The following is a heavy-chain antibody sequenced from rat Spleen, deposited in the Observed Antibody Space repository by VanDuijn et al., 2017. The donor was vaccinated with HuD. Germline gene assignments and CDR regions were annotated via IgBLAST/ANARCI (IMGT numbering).Heavy chain of an antibody. D-gene: IGHD1-2*01. Sequence: EVQLVESGGGLVQPGRSMKLSCAASGFTFINYGMAWVLQAPTTGLEWIASISYDGNTTYYRDSVKGRFTIARDSAKSTLYLQIASLRSEDTATYYCAKEGLYSSLDYWGQGVMVTVSS. CDR3: AKEGLYSSLDY. CDR1: GFTFINYG. V-gene: IGHV5-20*01. J-gene: IGHJ2*01. CDR2: ISYDGNTT.